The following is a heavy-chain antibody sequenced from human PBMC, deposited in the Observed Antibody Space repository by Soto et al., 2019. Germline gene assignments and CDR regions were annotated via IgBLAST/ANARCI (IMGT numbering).Heavy chain of an antibody. J-gene: IGHJ5*02. CDR1: GYTFTSYG. Sequence: QVQLVQSGAEVKKPGASVKVSCKASGYTFTSYGISWVRQAPGQGLEWMGWISAYNGNTNYAQKLQGRVTMTTDTSTSTAYMELRSLRSDDTAVYYCEGEGQGGYALGSKPFDPWGQGTLVTVSS. CDR3: EGEGQGGYALGSKPFDP. CDR2: ISAYNGNT. V-gene: IGHV1-18*01. D-gene: IGHD2-8*01.